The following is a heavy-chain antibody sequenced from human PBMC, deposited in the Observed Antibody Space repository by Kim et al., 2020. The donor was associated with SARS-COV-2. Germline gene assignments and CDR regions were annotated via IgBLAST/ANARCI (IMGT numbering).Heavy chain of an antibody. J-gene: IGHJ6*02. Sequence: GGSLRLSCAASGFTFSSYAMHWVRQAPGKGLEWVAVISYDGSNKYYADSVKGRFTISRDNSKNTLYLQMNSLRAEDTAVYYCARDPGPPTSDHVLLWFGELLYGGWGMDVWGQGTTVTVSS. D-gene: IGHD3-10*01. CDR2: ISYDGSNK. V-gene: IGHV3-30*04. CDR1: GFTFSSYA. CDR3: ARDPGPPTSDHVLLWFGELLYGGWGMDV.